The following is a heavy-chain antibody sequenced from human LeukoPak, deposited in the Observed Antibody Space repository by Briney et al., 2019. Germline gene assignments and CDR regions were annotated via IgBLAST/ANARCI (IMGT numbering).Heavy chain of an antibody. Sequence: PGGSLSLSCAASGFTLSSYWMSWVRQAPGKGLEWVSSIISSSSYIFYTDSVKGSSTISRDHDKHSLYLQMDSLRAEDTAVYYCARESGSSWYKADGNGFDYWGQGTVVSV. CDR1: GFTLSSYW. CDR3: ARESGSSWYKADGNGFDY. J-gene: IGHJ4*02. CDR2: IISSSSYI. V-gene: IGHV3-21*01. D-gene: IGHD6-13*01.